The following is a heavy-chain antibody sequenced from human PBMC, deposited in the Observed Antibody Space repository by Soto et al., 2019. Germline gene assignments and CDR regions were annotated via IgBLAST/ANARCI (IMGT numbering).Heavy chain of an antibody. D-gene: IGHD3-9*01. CDR1: GFTFSSYA. J-gene: IGHJ4*02. CDR3: AKDHGSVLTGYFESAQGAY. V-gene: IGHV3-23*01. CDR2: ISGSGGST. Sequence: EVQLLESGGGLVQPGGSLRLSCAASGFTFSSYAMSWVRQAPGKGLEWVSAISGSGGSTYYADSVKGRFTISRDNSKNTLYRQMNSLRAEDTAVYYCAKDHGSVLTGYFESAQGAYWGQGTLVTVSS.